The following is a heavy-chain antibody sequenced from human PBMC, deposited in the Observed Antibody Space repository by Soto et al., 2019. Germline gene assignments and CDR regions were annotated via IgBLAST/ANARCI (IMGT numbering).Heavy chain of an antibody. CDR1: GYDFSSYW. CDR3: ARRGWMMTTKNPFDI. V-gene: IGHV5-51*01. Sequence: GESLKISCKGSGYDFSSYWIGWVRQVPGKGLEWMAIIYPADSDTKYSPSFQGQVTISADKSTSTAYLQWSSLKASDTAMYYCARRGWMMTTKNPFDIWGQGTLVTVSS. J-gene: IGHJ4*02. D-gene: IGHD4-4*01. CDR2: IYPADSDT.